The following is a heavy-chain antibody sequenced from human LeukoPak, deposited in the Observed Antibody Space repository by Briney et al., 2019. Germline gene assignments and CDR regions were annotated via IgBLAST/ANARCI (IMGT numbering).Heavy chain of an antibody. CDR2: ISYDGSSE. J-gene: IGHJ3*01. Sequence: PGGSLRLSCAASGFTFGTFGMHWVRQAPGKGLEWVAFISYDGSSEYDADSVKGRFTISRDNSKNTLYLQMNSLRAEDTAVYYCAKGTVTYGGAWGQGTMVTVSS. CDR1: GFTFGTFG. D-gene: IGHD4-17*01. V-gene: IGHV3-30*18. CDR3: AKGTVTYGGA.